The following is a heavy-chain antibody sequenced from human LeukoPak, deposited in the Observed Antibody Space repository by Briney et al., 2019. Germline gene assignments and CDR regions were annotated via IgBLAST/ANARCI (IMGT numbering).Heavy chain of an antibody. Sequence: GGSLRLSCAASGFTFSSYAMHWVRQAPGKGLEWVVVISYDGSNKYYADSVKGRFTISRDNSKNTLYLQMNSLRAEDTAVYYCAREGLRGYSYGSYYYYYGMDVWGQGTTVTVSS. D-gene: IGHD5-18*01. J-gene: IGHJ6*02. V-gene: IGHV3-30-3*01. CDR2: ISYDGSNK. CDR3: AREGLRGYSYGSYYYYYGMDV. CDR1: GFTFSSYA.